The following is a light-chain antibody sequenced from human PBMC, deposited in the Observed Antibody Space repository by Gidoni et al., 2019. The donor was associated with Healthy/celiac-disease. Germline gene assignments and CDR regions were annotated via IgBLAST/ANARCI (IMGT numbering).Light chain of an antibody. Sequence: EIVLTQSPATLSSSPGERATLSCRASQSVSSYLAWYQQKPGQAPRPLIYDASNRATGIPARFSGSGSGTDFTLTISSLEPEDFAVYYCQQRSNWPPQYTFGQGTKLEIK. CDR3: QQRSNWPPQYT. CDR2: DAS. CDR1: QSVSSY. V-gene: IGKV3-11*01. J-gene: IGKJ2*01.